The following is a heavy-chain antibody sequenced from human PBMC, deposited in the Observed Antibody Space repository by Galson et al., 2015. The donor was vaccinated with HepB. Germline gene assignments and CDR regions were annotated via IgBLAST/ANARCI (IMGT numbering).Heavy chain of an antibody. Sequence: SLRLSCAASGCTFSSCWMNWVRQAPGKGLEWVAAIKQDVSEKYYVDSVKGRFTISRDKAKNSLDLQMNSQRADDTAVYYCARGDDSIWYSYWGQGILVTVSS. D-gene: IGHD6-13*01. CDR1: GCTFSSCW. CDR3: ARGDDSIWYSY. J-gene: IGHJ4*02. CDR2: IKQDVSEK. V-gene: IGHV3-7*03.